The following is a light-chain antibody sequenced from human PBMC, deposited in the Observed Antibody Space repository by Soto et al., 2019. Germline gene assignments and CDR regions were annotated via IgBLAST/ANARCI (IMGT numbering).Light chain of an antibody. CDR1: QSVSSSY. CDR2: GAS. CDR3: QHYHGWPIT. V-gene: IGKV3-20*01. J-gene: IGKJ5*01. Sequence: ELVLTQSPGTLSLSPGERDTLSCQASQSVSSSYLAWYQQKPGQAPRLLIYGASSRATGIPDRFSGSGSGTDFTLTISRLEPEDFAVYYCQHYHGWPITFGQGTRLEIK.